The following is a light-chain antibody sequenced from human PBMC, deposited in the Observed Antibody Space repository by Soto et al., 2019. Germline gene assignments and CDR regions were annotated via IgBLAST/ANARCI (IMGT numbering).Light chain of an antibody. V-gene: IGLV1-40*01. CDR2: GNN. CDR1: RSNIGAHFD. J-gene: IGLJ2*01. CDR3: QSYDSSLSGVV. Sequence: QSVLTQPPSVSGAPGQWVTISFTGSRSNIGAHFDVHWYQQLPGTAPKLLIYGNNNRPSGVPDRFSGSKSGTSASLAITGLQAEDEADYYCQSYDSSLSGVVFGGGTKVTVL.